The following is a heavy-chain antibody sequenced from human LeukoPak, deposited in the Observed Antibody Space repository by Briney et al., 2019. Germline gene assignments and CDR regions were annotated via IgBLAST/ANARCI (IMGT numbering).Heavy chain of an antibody. CDR3: AKDIAATYFKAFDI. CDR1: GFTFDDYA. V-gene: IGHV3-9*01. Sequence: GGSLRLSCAASGFTFDDYAMHWVRQAPGKGLEWVSGIDWNSGIVAYADSMKGRFTISRDNAKNSLYLQMNSLRAEDTALYYCAKDIAATYFKAFDIWGQGTMVTVSS. CDR2: IDWNSGIV. D-gene: IGHD3-10*01. J-gene: IGHJ3*02.